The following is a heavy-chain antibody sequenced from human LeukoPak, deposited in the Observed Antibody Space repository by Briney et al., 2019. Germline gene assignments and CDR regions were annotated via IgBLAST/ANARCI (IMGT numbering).Heavy chain of an antibody. CDR1: GFTFSDYY. CDR2: ISSTGSTT. D-gene: IGHD1-14*01. CDR3: VRIIYFDY. V-gene: IGHV3-11*01. J-gene: IGHJ4*02. Sequence: PGGSLRLSCAASGFTFSDYYMSWIRQAPGKGLEWVAYISSTGSTTHHADSVKGRFTISRDNAKNSLYLQMNSLGAEDTAVYYCVRIIYFDYWGQGTLVTVSS.